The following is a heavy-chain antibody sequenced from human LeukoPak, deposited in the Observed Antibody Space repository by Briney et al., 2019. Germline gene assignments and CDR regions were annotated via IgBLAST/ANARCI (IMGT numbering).Heavy chain of an antibody. J-gene: IGHJ3*02. Sequence: ESLKISCHGSGYSFTREWILWVRQVPGKGLGWMGINYPDESDTRYSPSCQGQVTISADKSISTAYLQWSRLKDSDTAMYYCVRVPYFESSGPHQAAFDIWGQGTMVTVSS. D-gene: IGHD3-22*01. V-gene: IGHV5-51*01. CDR2: NYPDESDT. CDR3: VRVPYFESSGPHQAAFDI. CDR1: GYSFTREW.